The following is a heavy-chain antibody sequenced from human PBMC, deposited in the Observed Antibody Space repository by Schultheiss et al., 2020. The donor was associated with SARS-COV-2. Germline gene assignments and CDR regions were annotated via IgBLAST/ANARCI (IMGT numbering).Heavy chain of an antibody. Sequence: SETLSLTCAVYGGSFSGYYWSWIRQPPGKGLEWIGEIYHSGSTNYNPSLKSRVTISVDKSKNQFSLKLSSVTAADTAVYYCARATRIAVAGRRYYYGMDVWGQGTTVTVSS. D-gene: IGHD6-19*01. CDR3: ARATRIAVAGRRYYYGMDV. J-gene: IGHJ6*02. CDR2: IYHSGST. CDR1: GGSFSGYY. V-gene: IGHV4-34*01.